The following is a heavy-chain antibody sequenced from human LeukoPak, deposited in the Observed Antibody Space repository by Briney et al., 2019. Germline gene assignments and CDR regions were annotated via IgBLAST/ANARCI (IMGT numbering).Heavy chain of an antibody. D-gene: IGHD3-10*01. J-gene: IGHJ4*02. CDR1: GGSIRRYY. CDR2: IYYSGST. CDR3: ARADYGSGSYFDY. Sequence: PSETLSLTCTVWGGSIRRYYWRWIRQPPGGGLEGIGYIYYSGSTNYNPSLKSRVTISVDTSKNHFSLQLSSVPAADTAVYYCARADYGSGSYFDYWGRGTLVTVSS. V-gene: IGHV4-59*13.